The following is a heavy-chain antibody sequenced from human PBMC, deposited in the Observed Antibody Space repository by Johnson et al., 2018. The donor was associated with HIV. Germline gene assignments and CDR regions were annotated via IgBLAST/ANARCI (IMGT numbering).Heavy chain of an antibody. J-gene: IGHJ3*02. Sequence: VQLVESGGGLVQPGGSLRLSCAASGFTFSSYAMNWVRQAPGKGLEWVSGISGSGGGTYYADSVKGRFTISRDNSKNTLYLQMNNLGPEDTAVYYCAKAELIRFGELNDGFDIWGQGTMVTVSS. D-gene: IGHD3-10*01. CDR3: AKAELIRFGELNDGFDI. CDR1: GFTFSSYA. CDR2: ISGSGGGT. V-gene: IGHV3-23*04.